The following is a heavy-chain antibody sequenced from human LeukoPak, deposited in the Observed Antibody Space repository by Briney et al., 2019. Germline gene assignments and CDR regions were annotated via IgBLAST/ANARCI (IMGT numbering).Heavy chain of an antibody. V-gene: IGHV3-30*18. Sequence: GGSLRPSCAASGLTFSNYGMHWVRQAPGKGLEWVAVIPYDGFNPYYADSVKGRFTISRDNSKNTLWLRMNSLRAEDTAVYYCAKVKEMYSSGSYYFDYWGQGTLVTVSS. D-gene: IGHD6-19*01. CDR1: GLTFSNYG. CDR3: AKVKEMYSSGSYYFDY. CDR2: IPYDGFNP. J-gene: IGHJ4*02.